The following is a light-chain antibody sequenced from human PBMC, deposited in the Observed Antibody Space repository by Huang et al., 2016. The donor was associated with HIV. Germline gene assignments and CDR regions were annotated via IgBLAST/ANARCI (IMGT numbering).Light chain of an antibody. CDR1: QSVSSY. V-gene: IGKV3-11*01. CDR2: DAS. CDR3: QQRSNWPVT. Sequence: EIVLTQSPATLSLSPGERATLSCRASQSVSSYLAWYQQKPGQAPRLLMYDASNRASGSPARCSGSGSGTDFTLTISSLEPEDFAVYYCQQRSNWPVTFGPGTKVDIK. J-gene: IGKJ3*01.